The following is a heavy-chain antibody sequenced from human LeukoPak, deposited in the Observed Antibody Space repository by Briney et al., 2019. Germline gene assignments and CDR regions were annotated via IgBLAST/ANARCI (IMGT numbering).Heavy chain of an antibody. V-gene: IGHV1-2*02. CDR3: ASGRDYYGSGSHDDAFDI. J-gene: IGHJ3*02. CDR1: GYTFTGYY. Sequence: ASVKVSCKASGYTFTGYYIHWVRQAPGQGLERMGWINPNSGGTNYAQKFQGRVTMTRDTSISTAYMELSRLRSDDTAVYYCASGRDYYGSGSHDDAFDIWGQGTMVTVSS. D-gene: IGHD3-10*01. CDR2: INPNSGGT.